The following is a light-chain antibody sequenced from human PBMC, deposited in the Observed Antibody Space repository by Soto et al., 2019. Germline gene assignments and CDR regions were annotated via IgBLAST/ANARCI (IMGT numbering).Light chain of an antibody. CDR1: SSNIGSNH. V-gene: IGLV1-47*01. CDR3: AAWDDSLSGPV. J-gene: IGLJ3*02. CDR2: TNN. Sequence: QSVLTQPPSASGTPGQRVTISCSGSSSNIGSNHVYWFQQLRGTAPKLLIYTNNQRPSGVPDRFSGSKSGTSASLAISGLRSADEADYYCAAWDDSLSGPVFGGGTKLTVL.